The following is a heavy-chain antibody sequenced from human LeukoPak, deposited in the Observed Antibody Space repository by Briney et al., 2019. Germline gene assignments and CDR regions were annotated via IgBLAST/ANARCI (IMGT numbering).Heavy chain of an antibody. CDR3: ARGEDYYYYMDV. Sequence: ASVKVSCKASGGTFSSYAINWVRQATGQGLEWMGWMNPNSGNTGYAQKFQGRVTMTRNTSISTAYMELSSLRSEDTAVYYCARGEDYYYYMDVWGKGTTVTISS. CDR2: MNPNSGNT. V-gene: IGHV1-8*02. CDR1: GGTFSSYA. J-gene: IGHJ6*03. D-gene: IGHD3-10*01.